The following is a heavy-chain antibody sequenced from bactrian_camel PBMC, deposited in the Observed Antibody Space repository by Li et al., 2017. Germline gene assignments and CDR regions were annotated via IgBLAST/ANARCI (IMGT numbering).Heavy chain of an antibody. V-gene: IGHV3S53*01. Sequence: QVQLVESGGGSVQAGGSLRLSCTSSTYIKFCVAWFRQPPGKAREGVAVFDDDGSTNYADSVLGRFTISKDNAKNTLFLQMNSLKPEDTATYYCAASIRYCGRGYSPISADFSYWGQGTQVTVS. J-gene: IGHJ6*01. CDR1: TYIKFC. CDR3: AASIRYCGRGYSPISADFSY. CDR2: FDDDGST. D-gene: IGHD2*01.